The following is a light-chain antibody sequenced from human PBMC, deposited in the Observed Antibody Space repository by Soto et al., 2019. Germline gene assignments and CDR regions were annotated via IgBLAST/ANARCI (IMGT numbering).Light chain of an antibody. CDR2: GAS. V-gene: IGKV3-15*01. CDR3: QQYTHWPMYT. CDR1: QSVSSN. Sequence: EIVMTQSPATLSVSPGERATLSCRASQSVSSNLAWYQQKPGQAPKLLIYGASTRPTGIPARFSGSGSGREFTLTISSLQSEDFAVYYCQQYTHWPMYTFGQGTELEI. J-gene: IGKJ2*01.